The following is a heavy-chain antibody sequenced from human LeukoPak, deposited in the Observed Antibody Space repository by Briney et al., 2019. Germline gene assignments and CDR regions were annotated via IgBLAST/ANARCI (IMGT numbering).Heavy chain of an antibody. CDR2: INWNGGST. CDR3: AKEPVGNYRDAFDI. V-gene: IGHV3-20*04. J-gene: IGHJ3*02. D-gene: IGHD1-7*01. CDR1: GFAFSIFG. Sequence: GGSLRLSCAASGFAFSIFGMNWVRQAPGKGLEWVSGINWNGGSTGYADSVKGRFTISRDNSKNTLYLQMNSLRAEDTAVYYCAKEPVGNYRDAFDIWGQGTMVTVSS.